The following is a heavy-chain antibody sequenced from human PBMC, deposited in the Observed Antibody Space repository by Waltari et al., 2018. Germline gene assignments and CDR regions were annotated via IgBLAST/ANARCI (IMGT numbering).Heavy chain of an antibody. Sequence: SLTCTVSGGSISSSSYYWGWIRQPPGKGLEWIGSIYYSGSTYYNPSLKSRVTISVDTSKNQFSLKLSSVTAADTAVYYCASGVDILTGYFDYWGQGTLVTVSS. J-gene: IGHJ4*02. CDR3: ASGVDILTGYFDY. CDR1: GGSISSSSYY. CDR2: IYYSGST. D-gene: IGHD3-9*01. V-gene: IGHV4-39*01.